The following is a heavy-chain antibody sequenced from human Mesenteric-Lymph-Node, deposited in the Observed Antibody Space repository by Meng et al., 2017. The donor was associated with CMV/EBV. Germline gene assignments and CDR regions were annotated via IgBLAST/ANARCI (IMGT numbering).Heavy chain of an antibody. CDR1: GFNFSKYE. CDR3: TSNLGQWLDWFDP. D-gene: IGHD6-19*01. Sequence: GESLKISCAASGFNFSKYEMSWVRQVPRKGLEWLSYISSGGDRTYYADSVKGRFTISRDNTKNSLYLQMNNLRDEDAAVYYCTSNLGQWLDWFDPWGQGTLVTVSS. V-gene: IGHV3-48*03. CDR2: ISSGGDRT. J-gene: IGHJ5*02.